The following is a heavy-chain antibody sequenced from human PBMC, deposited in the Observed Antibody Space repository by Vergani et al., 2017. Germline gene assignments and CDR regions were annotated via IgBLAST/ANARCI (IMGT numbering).Heavy chain of an antibody. Sequence: QVQLQQWGAGLLKPSETLSLTCAVYGGSFSDYYWGWIRQPPGKGLEWIGEINHSGSTNNNPSLKSRVTTSLDTSTNQFSLKLSSVTAADTAVYYCARSFTIFGVALTVWGKGP. CDR1: GGSFSDYY. V-gene: IGHV4-34*01. D-gene: IGHD3-3*01. J-gene: IGHJ6*03. CDR2: INHSGST. CDR3: ARSFTIFGVALTV.